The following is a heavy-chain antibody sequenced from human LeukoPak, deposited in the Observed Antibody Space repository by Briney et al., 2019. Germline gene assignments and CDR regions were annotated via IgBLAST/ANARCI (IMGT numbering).Heavy chain of an antibody. J-gene: IGHJ4*02. V-gene: IGHV1-2*02. CDR3: ARGGYYDSSGYYVGY. Sequence: GASVKVSCKASGYTFTGYYMHWVRQAPGQGLEWMGWINPSSGGTNYAQKFQGRVTMTRDTSISTAYMELSRLRSDDTAVYYCARGGYYDSSGYYVGYWGQGTLVTVSS. D-gene: IGHD3-22*01. CDR2: INPSSGGT. CDR1: GYTFTGYY.